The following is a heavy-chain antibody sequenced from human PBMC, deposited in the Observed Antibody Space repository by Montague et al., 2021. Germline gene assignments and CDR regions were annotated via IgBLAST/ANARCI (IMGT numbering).Heavy chain of an antibody. V-gene: IGHV2-5*02. CDR3: APKIAAHKAHDGFSV. CDR2: IFWDDDK. J-gene: IGHJ3*01. CDR1: GFSLATSGVG. D-gene: IGHD6-13*01. Sequence: PALVKPTQTLTLTCTFSGFSLATSGVGVAWLRQPPGKALEWLALIFWDDDKRYSPSLKSRLTITKDTTKNQVALTLTNMDPVDTATYFCAPKIAAHKAHDGFSVWGQGTVVTDSA.